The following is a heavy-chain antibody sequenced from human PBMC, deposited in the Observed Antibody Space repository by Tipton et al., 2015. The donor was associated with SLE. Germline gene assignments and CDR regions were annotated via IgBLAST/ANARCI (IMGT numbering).Heavy chain of an antibody. J-gene: IGHJ4*02. D-gene: IGHD2-2*01. CDR3: ARGPYGPAASYDY. V-gene: IGHV4-59*01. CDR2: IYNSGNT. CDR1: GGSFSSNS. Sequence: GLVKPSETLSLTCTVSGGSFSSNSWNWIRQPPGKGLEWIGCIYNSGNTRHNPSLKSRVTISVDASKNQFSLKLKSVSAADTAVYYCARGPYGPAASYDYWGQGSLVTVSS.